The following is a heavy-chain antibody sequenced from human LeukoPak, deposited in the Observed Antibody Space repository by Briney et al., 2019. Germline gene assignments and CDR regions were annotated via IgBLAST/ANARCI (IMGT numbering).Heavy chain of an antibody. CDR2: IYTSGST. CDR3: ARERIVGATTIFDY. CDR1: GGSISSYY. V-gene: IGHV4-4*07. J-gene: IGHJ4*02. D-gene: IGHD1-26*01. Sequence: SETLSLTCTVSGGSISSYYWSWIRQPAGKGLEWIGRIYTSGSTNYNPSLKSRVTMSVDTSKNQFSLKLSSVTAADTAVYYCARERIVGATTIFDYWGQGTLVTVSS.